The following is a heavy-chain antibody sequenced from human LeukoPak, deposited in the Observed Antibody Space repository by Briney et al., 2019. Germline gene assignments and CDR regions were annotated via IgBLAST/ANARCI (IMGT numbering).Heavy chain of an antibody. V-gene: IGHV3-23*01. Sequence: PGGSPRLSCAASGFTCTNYVMNWVRQAPGKGLEWVSSITGTADKTYDADSVKGRFTISRDNSKNTLSLQMSSLRVEDTAIYYCARRGGSRGWGAFDIWGQGTIVTVSS. J-gene: IGHJ3*02. CDR3: ARRGGSRGWGAFDI. CDR1: GFTCTNYV. CDR2: ITGTADKT. D-gene: IGHD6-19*01.